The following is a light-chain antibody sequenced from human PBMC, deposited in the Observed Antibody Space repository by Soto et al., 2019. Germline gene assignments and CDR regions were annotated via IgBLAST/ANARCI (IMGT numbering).Light chain of an antibody. CDR1: QTVNNGY. J-gene: IGKJ2*01. CDR2: DAS. V-gene: IGKV3D-20*02. Sequence: EIVLTQSPGTLSLSPGERATLSCRASQTVNNGYLAWYQHKPGQAPRLLIFDASTRATGIPDRFSGSGSGTDFILTISSLQSEDFAIYYCQQYNNWPYTFGQGTKLEIK. CDR3: QQYNNWPYT.